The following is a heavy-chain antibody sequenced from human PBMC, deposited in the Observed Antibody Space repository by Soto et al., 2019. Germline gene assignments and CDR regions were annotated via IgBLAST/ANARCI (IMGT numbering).Heavy chain of an antibody. D-gene: IGHD6-13*01. CDR3: ARDLGSSWYI. Sequence: SETLSLTCTVSGGSISSYYWSWIRQPPGKGLEWIGYIYYSGSTNYNPSLKSRVTISVDTSKDQFSLKLSSVTAADTAVYYCARDLGSSWYIWGQGTLVTVSS. V-gene: IGHV4-59*01. CDR1: GGSISSYY. CDR2: IYYSGST. J-gene: IGHJ4*02.